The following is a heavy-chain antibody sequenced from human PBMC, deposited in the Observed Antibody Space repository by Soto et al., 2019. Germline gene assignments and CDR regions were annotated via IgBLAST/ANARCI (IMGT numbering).Heavy chain of an antibody. CDR3: AISVSPYYYYYYTDV. CDR1: GGSITSYY. V-gene: IGHV4-59*08. CDR2: IYYSGST. J-gene: IGHJ6*03. Sequence: PSETLSLTCTVSGGSITSYYWTWIRQPPGKGLEWIGYIYYSGSTNYNPSLKSRVTMSVDTSKKQFSLKLTSVTAADTAVYYCAISVSPYYYYYYTDVCGTGTTGTVSS.